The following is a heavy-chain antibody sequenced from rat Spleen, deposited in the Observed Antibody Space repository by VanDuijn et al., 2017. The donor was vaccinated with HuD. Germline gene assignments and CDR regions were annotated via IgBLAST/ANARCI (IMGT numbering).Heavy chain of an antibody. CDR1: GFSLSNYG. CDR2: IWGNGNT. D-gene: IGHD1-12*03. V-gene: IGHV2S61*01. J-gene: IGHJ2*01. Sequence: QVQLKESGPGLIQPSQTLSLTCTVSGFSLSNYGVMWVRQPPGKVLEWMGVIWGNGNTNYKSTLTSRLSISRDTSKSQVFLKMNNLQTEDTAMYFCASQYYYDGYYRDYWGQGVMVTVSS. CDR3: ASQYYYDGYYRDY.